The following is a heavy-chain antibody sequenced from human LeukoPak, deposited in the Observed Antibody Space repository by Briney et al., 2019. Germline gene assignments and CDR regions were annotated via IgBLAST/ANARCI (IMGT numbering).Heavy chain of an antibody. CDR2: IYYSGRT. J-gene: IGHJ3*02. CDR3: ERVLTYNCRSVSAFDI. CDR1: GGSLSSYH. D-gene: IGHD1-20*01. Sequence: SEPLPLLRSVSGGSLSSYHWSWIRQPPGKGLEWIGYIYYSGRTHYTLSLKCRVIISVDTSKNLFSLKLLSVPPADTPVYYCERVLTYNCRSVSAFDIWGQGTKVTVSS. V-gene: IGHV4-59*01.